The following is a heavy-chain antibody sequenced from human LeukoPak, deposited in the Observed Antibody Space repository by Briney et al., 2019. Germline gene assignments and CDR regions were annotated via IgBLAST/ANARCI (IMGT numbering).Heavy chain of an antibody. CDR3: ARGQAVAGAYYYYYMDV. Sequence: SVKVSCKASGGTFSSYAISWVRQAPGQGLEWMGRIIPIFGTANYAQKFQGRATITTDESTSTAYMELSSLRSEDTAVYYCARGQAVAGAYYYYYMDVWGKGTTVTVSS. J-gene: IGHJ6*03. V-gene: IGHV1-69*05. CDR2: IIPIFGTA. CDR1: GGTFSSYA. D-gene: IGHD6-19*01.